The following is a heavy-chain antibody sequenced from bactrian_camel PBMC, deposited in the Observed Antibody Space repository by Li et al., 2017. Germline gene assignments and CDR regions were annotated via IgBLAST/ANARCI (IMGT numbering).Heavy chain of an antibody. V-gene: IGHV3S53*01. CDR2: IDSTGSA. Sequence: VQLVESGGESVQAGGSLTLFCGYTYNEGDMAWFRQAPGKEREGVAAIDSTGSANYADSVKGRFTISKGNARNTLALQMNSLKSEDTAMYYCKAVGSGGAWYCADSGNWGQGTQVTVS. D-gene: IGHD2*01. J-gene: IGHJ6*01. CDR3: KAVGSGGAWYCADSGN. CDR1: YTYNEGD.